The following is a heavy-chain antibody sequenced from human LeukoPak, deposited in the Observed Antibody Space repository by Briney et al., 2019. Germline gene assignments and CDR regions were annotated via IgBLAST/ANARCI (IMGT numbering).Heavy chain of an antibody. V-gene: IGHV3-30*18. Sequence: GRALRLSCAASGFTFSSYGMHWVRQAPGKGVEGVAVISYDGSNKYYADSVKGRFTISRDNSKNTLYLQMNSLRDEDTAVYYCAKDGYGQYYFDYWGQGTLVTVSS. J-gene: IGHJ4*02. D-gene: IGHD5-18*01. CDR3: AKDGYGQYYFDY. CDR1: GFTFSSYG. CDR2: ISYDGSNK.